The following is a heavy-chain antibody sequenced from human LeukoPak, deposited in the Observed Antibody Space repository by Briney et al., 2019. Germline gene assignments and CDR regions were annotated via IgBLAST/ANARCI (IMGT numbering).Heavy chain of an antibody. J-gene: IGHJ4*02. CDR1: GFTFDDYG. V-gene: IGHV3-20*04. Sequence: GGSLRLSCAASGFTFDDYGMSWVRQAPGKGLEWVSGINWNGGSTGYADSVKGRFTISRDNAENSLYLQMNSLRAEDTAVYSCARFISSSWYFDYWGQGIQVTVSS. CDR2: INWNGGST. CDR3: ARFISSSWYFDY. D-gene: IGHD6-13*01.